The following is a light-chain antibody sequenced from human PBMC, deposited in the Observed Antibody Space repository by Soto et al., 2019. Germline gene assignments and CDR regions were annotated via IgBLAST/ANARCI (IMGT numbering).Light chain of an antibody. J-gene: IGLJ1*01. CDR2: DNN. Sequence: QSVLTQPPSASGTPGQRVTISCSGGTSNIRTSAVNWFQQLPGTAPTLLIYDNNKRPSGIPDRFSGSKSGTSATLGITGLQTGDEADYYCGTWDSSLSAGVFGTGTKLTVL. V-gene: IGLV1-51*01. CDR3: GTWDSSLSAGV. CDR1: TSNIRTSA.